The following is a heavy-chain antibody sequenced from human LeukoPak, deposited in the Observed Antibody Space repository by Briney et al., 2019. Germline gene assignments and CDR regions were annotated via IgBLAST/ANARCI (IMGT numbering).Heavy chain of an antibody. CDR1: RGSISSGSYY. Sequence: SETLSLTCTVSRGSISSGSYYWSWIRQPAGKGLEWIVRIYTSGSTNYNPSLKSRVTISVDTSKNQFSLKLSSVTAADPAVYYCARAISRYFDWSRNPDAFDIWGQGTMVTVSS. D-gene: IGHD3-9*01. CDR3: ARAISRYFDWSRNPDAFDI. V-gene: IGHV4-61*02. J-gene: IGHJ3*02. CDR2: IYTSGST.